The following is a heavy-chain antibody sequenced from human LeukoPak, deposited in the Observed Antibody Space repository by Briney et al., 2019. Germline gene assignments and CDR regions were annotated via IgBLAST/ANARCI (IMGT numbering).Heavy chain of an antibody. CDR1: GGSISSYY. D-gene: IGHD6-13*01. CDR2: IYTSGST. V-gene: IGHV4-4*07. J-gene: IGHJ3*02. CDR3: ARSKGIAAAAQSRAFDI. Sequence: SETLSLTCTVSGGSISSYYWSWIRQPAGKGLEWIGRIYTSGSTNYNPSLKSRVTMSVDTSKNQFSLKLSSVTAADTAVYYCARSKGIAAAAQSRAFDIWGQGTMVTVSS.